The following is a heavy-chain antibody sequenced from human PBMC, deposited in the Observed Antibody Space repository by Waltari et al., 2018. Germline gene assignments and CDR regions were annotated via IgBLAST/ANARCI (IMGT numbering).Heavy chain of an antibody. V-gene: IGHV4-39*01. CDR3: ARSLHIFRAAAGMFDY. J-gene: IGHJ4*02. D-gene: IGHD6-13*01. Sequence: QLQLQESGPGLVKPSETLSLTCTVSDGSISSGNYYWGWIRQPPGKGLKWIGSICYRRRPPYNPSLKSRVTISVDTPKNQFSLKLSSVTAADTAVYYCARSLHIFRAAAGMFDYWGQGTLVIVSS. CDR1: DGSISSGNYY. CDR2: ICYRRRP.